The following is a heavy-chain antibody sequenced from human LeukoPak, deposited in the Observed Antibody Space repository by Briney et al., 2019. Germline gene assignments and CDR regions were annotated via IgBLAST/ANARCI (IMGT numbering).Heavy chain of an antibody. CDR1: GGSISSYY. V-gene: IGHV4-59*01. Sequence: PSETLSLTCTVSGGSISSYYWSWIRQPPGKGLEWIGYIYYSGSTNYNPSLKSRVTISVDTSKNQFPLKLSSVTAADTAVYYCASETYYYDSSGYPGAYFDYWGQGTLVTVSS. D-gene: IGHD3-22*01. J-gene: IGHJ4*02. CDR3: ASETYYYDSSGYPGAYFDY. CDR2: IYYSGST.